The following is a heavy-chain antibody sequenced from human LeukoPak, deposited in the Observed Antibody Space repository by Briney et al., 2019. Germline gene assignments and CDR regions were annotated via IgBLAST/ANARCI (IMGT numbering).Heavy chain of an antibody. Sequence: SETLSLTCTVSGYSIRSGHYWGWIRQPPGKGLEWIGNIFHSENTYYNPSLKSRVTISLDTSKNHFSLKVSSVTAADTAVYYCARGHYYDSSGYYLKFRWFDPWGQGTLVTVSS. CDR3: ARGHYYDSSGYYLKFRWFDP. J-gene: IGHJ5*02. V-gene: IGHV4-38-2*02. D-gene: IGHD3-22*01. CDR2: IFHSENT. CDR1: GYSIRSGHY.